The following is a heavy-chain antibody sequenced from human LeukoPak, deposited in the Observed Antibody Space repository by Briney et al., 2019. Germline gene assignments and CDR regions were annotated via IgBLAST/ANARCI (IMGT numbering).Heavy chain of an antibody. CDR2: IYTSGST. D-gene: IGHD2-8*01. J-gene: IGHJ4*02. V-gene: IGHV4-61*02. CDR3: ARAMVWRRFDY. CDR1: GGSISSGSYY. Sequence: PSETLSLTCTVSGGSISSGSYYWSWIRQPAGKGLEWIGRIYTSGSTNYNPSLKSRVTISVDTSKNQFSLKLSSVTAADTAVYYCARAMVWRRFDYWGQGTLVTVSS.